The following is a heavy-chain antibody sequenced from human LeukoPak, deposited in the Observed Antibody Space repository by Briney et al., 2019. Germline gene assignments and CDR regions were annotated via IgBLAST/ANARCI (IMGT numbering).Heavy chain of an antibody. V-gene: IGHV1-18*01. CDR2: ISTYDHDT. CDR3: VRDYFCSGGTCDDCFDP. D-gene: IGHD2-15*01. J-gene: IGHJ5*02. Sequence: ASVKVSCKASGYTFTDYGISWVREAPGQGLEWMAWISTYDHDTNYAQKFRGRVTMTTDTSTSTAYMELRSLGSDDTAVYYCVRDYFCSGGTCDDCFDPWGQGTLVTVSS. CDR1: GYTFTDYG.